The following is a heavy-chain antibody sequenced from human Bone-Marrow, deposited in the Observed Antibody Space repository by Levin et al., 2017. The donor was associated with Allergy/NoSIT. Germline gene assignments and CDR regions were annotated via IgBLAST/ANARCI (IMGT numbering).Heavy chain of an antibody. J-gene: IGHJ6*03. CDR3: TRDSYCSSTSCYEVEGADYYYMDV. D-gene: IGHD2-2*01. CDR2: IRSKAYGGTT. CDR1: GFTFGDYA. V-gene: IGHV3-49*03. Sequence: PGGSLRLSCTASGFTFGDYAMSWFRQAPGKGLEWVGFIRSKAYGGTTEYAASVKGRFTISRDDSESIAYLQMNSLKTEDTAVYYCTRDSYCSSTSCYEVEGADYYYMDVWGKGTTVTVSS.